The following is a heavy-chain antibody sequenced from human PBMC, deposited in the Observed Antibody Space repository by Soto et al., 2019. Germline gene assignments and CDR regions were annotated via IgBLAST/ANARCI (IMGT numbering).Heavy chain of an antibody. D-gene: IGHD6-6*01. CDR1: GGNISSYY. CDR3: ARSIGAARLFDY. J-gene: IGHJ4*02. CDR2: IYYSGST. Sequence: PSETLSLTCPVSGGNISSYYWSWIRQPPGKGLEWIGYIYYSGSTNYNPSLKSRVTISVDTSKNQFSLKLSSVTAADTAVYYCARSIGAARLFDYWGQGTLVTVSS. V-gene: IGHV4-59*08.